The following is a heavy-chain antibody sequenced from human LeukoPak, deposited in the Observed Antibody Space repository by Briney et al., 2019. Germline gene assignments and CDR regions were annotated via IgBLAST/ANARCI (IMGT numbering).Heavy chain of an antibody. V-gene: IGHV4-31*03. J-gene: IGHJ4*02. CDR1: GGSISSGGYY. CDR3: ARDNRDGYNIAFDY. D-gene: IGHD5-24*01. Sequence: PSETLSLTCTVSGGSISSGGYYWSWIRQHPGKGLEWIGYIYYSGSTYYNPSLKSRVTISVDTSKNQFSLKLSSVTAADTAVYYCARDNRDGYNIAFDYWGQGTLVTVSS. CDR2: IYYSGST.